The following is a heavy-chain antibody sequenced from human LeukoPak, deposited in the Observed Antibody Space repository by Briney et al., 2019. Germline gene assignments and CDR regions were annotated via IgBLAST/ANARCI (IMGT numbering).Heavy chain of an antibody. V-gene: IGHV3-23*01. J-gene: IGHJ4*02. CDR3: ARDRYYYDSSAEFDY. CDR1: GFTFSSYV. D-gene: IGHD3-22*01. CDR2: ISSTGGTT. Sequence: GGSLRLSCAASGFTFSSYVMSWVRQAPGKGLEWVSSISSTGGTTYYADSVKGRFTISRDNAKNSLYLQMNSLRAEDTAVYYCARDRYYYDSSAEFDYWGQGPLVTVSS.